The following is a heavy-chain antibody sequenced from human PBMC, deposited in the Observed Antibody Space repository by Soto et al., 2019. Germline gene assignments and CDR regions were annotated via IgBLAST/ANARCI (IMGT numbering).Heavy chain of an antibody. D-gene: IGHD6-13*01. CDR2: INHSGST. J-gene: IGHJ6*02. CDR1: GGSFSGYY. V-gene: IGHV4-34*01. CDR3: ARYPAAGTGKYGMDV. Sequence: PSETLSLTCAVYGGSFSGYYWSWIRQPPGKGLEWIGEINHSGSTNYNPSLKSRVTISVDTSKNQFSLKLSSVTAADTAVYYCARYPAAGTGKYGMDVWGQGTTVTVSS.